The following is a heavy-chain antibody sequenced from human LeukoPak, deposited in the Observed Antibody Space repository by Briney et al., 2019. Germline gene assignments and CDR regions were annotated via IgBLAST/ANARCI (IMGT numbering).Heavy chain of an antibody. J-gene: IGHJ3*02. Sequence: PSETLSLTCAVYGGSFSGYYWTWVRQPPGKGLEWMGEINHKGATNYNPSLKSRLTISVDTSKNQFSLKLSSATAADTAVYYCARANSIGDYDILTGYSYDAFDIWGQGTMVTVSS. CDR1: GGSFSGYY. CDR3: ARANSIGDYDILTGYSYDAFDI. V-gene: IGHV4-34*01. D-gene: IGHD3-9*01. CDR2: INHKGAT.